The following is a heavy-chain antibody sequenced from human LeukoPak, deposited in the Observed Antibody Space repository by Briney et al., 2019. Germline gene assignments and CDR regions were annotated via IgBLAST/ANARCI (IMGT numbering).Heavy chain of an antibody. CDR3: ARGWCCPHCYGMGD. J-gene: IGHJ6*04. CDR2: IQKDGSEK. D-gene: IGHD4/OR15-4a*01. CDR1: GFTFSSYW. V-gene: IGHV3-7*03. Sequence: GGSLRLSCTASGFTFSSYWMTWVRQAPGKGLEWVAKIQKDGSEKYYVDSVRGRFTISRDNAENSLYLQMDSLRAEDTAVYFCARGWCCPHCYGMGDWGKGTTVTVSS.